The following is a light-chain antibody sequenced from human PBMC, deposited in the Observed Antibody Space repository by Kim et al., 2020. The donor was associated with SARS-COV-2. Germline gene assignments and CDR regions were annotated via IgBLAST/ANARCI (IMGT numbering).Light chain of an antibody. CDR2: GKN. CDR3: HYRDGRSIPVV. V-gene: IGLV3-19*01. Sequence: WGQNIWYSSQGDRLGGYYASWYQQKPGQDPILVIYGKNNRPSGIPDRFSGSSSGNTASLTITGVQAEDEADYYCHYRDGRSIPVVLGGGTHLSVL. CDR1: RLGGYY. J-gene: IGLJ2*01.